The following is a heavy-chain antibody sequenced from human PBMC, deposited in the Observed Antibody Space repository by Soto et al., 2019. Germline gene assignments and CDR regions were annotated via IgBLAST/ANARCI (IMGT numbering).Heavy chain of an antibody. J-gene: IGHJ6*02. CDR3: ARDCGKGYGMDV. CDR2: ISSSSSYT. V-gene: IGHV3-11*06. Sequence: GGSLRLSCAASGFTFSDYYMSWIRQAPGKGLEWVSYISSSSSYTNYADSVKGRFTISRDNAKNSLYLQMNSLRDEDTAVYYCARDCGKGYGMDVWGQGTTVTVSS. CDR1: GFTFSDYY.